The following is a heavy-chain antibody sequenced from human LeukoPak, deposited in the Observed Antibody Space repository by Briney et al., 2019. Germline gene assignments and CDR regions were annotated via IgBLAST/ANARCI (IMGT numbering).Heavy chain of an antibody. CDR2: IKQDGSEK. D-gene: IGHD5-18*01. CDR1: GFPFSSYW. Sequence: PGGSLRLSCAASGFPFSSYWMSWVRQAPGKGLDWVANIKQDGSEKYYVDSVKGRFTISRDNGKNSLYLQVNSLRAEDTAVYYCARVSKTYSYGYLNDYWGQGTLVTVSS. V-gene: IGHV3-7*01. J-gene: IGHJ4*02. CDR3: ARVSKTYSYGYLNDY.